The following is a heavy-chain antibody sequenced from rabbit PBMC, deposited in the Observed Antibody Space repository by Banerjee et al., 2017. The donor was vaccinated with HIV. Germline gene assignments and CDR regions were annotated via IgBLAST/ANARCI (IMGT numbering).Heavy chain of an antibody. CDR3: SEDLAGVIGWTFNL. CDR1: GFSFSNGYV. V-gene: IGHV1S45*01. D-gene: IGHD4-1*01. Sequence: QEQLEESGGDLVKPEGSLTLTCTASGFSFSNGYVMCWVRQAPGKGLGWIACINTISGKNGYAGWAEGRIPIPQNLLATVTLQMTRLTGAGSATYFWSEDLAGVIGWTFNLWGPGTLVTVS. J-gene: IGHJ4*01. CDR2: INTISGKN.